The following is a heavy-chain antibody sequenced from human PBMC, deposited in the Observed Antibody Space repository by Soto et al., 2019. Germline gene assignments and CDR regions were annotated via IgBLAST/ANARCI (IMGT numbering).Heavy chain of an antibody. Sequence: GSLRLSCAASGFTFSSYGMHWVRQAPGKGLEWVAVIWYDGSNKYYADSVKGRFTISRDNSKNTLYLQMNSLRAEDTAVYYCARAGSYDSSGYYSRYWGQGTLVTVS. D-gene: IGHD3-22*01. J-gene: IGHJ4*02. CDR3: ARAGSYDSSGYYSRY. V-gene: IGHV3-33*01. CDR2: IWYDGSNK. CDR1: GFTFSSYG.